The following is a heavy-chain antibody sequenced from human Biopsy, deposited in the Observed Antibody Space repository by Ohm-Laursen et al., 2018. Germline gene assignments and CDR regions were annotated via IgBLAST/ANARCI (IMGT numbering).Heavy chain of an antibody. Sequence: GSLRLSCAASGFTFSNYAIHWVRQAPGRGLEWVANIKQDGNEKYYVDSVMGRFTISRDNGKNSLYLQMNSLRAEDTAVYYCARARGSGRLRYHFDYWGQGTLVTVSS. CDR3: ARARGSGRLRYHFDY. CDR2: IKQDGNEK. CDR1: GFTFSNYA. V-gene: IGHV3-7*01. D-gene: IGHD1-26*01. J-gene: IGHJ4*02.